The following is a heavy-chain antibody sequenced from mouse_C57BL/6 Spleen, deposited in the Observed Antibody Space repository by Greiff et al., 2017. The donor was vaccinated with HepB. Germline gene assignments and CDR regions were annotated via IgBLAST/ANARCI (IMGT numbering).Heavy chain of an antibody. CDR2: IYPGSGST. D-gene: IGHD1-1*01. J-gene: IGHJ4*01. Sequence: VQLQQPGAELVKPGASVKMSCKASGYTFTSYWITWVKQRPGQGLEWIGDIYPGSGSTNYNEKFKSKATLTVDTSSSTAYMQLSSLTSEDSAVYYCAREFITTVIPYAMDYWGQGTSVTVSS. V-gene: IGHV1-55*01. CDR3: AREFITTVIPYAMDY. CDR1: GYTFTSYW.